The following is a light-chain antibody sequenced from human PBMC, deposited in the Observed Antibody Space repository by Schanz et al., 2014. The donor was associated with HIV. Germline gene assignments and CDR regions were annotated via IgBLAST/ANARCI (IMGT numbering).Light chain of an antibody. V-gene: IGKV3-20*01. Sequence: EIVMTQSPVTLSVSPGDRATLSCRASQSVSSNLAWYQQKPGQAPRLLIYGASRRATGIPDRFSGSGSGTDFTLTVSRLEPEDFAVYYCQQYGSSRWTFGQGTKVVIK. CDR2: GAS. CDR1: QSVSSN. J-gene: IGKJ1*01. CDR3: QQYGSSRWT.